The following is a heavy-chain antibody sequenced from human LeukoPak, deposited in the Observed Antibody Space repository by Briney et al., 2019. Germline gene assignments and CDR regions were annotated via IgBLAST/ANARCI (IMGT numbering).Heavy chain of an antibody. J-gene: IGHJ5*02. CDR3: ANPTTVGPTTVDP. CDR2: I. Sequence: PGGSLRLSCAASGFTFSTYGMHGVRQAPGKGLEWVAAISVKGRFTISRDNSKNTLYLQMNNLRGDDTAVYYCANPTTVGPTTVDPWGQGTLVTVSS. D-gene: IGHD1-26*01. V-gene: IGHV3-30*18. CDR1: GFTFSTYG.